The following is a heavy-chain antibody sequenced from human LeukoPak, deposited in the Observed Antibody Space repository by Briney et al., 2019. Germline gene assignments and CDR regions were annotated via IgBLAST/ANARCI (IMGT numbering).Heavy chain of an antibody. CDR2: IIPIFGTA. V-gene: IGHV1-69*05. J-gene: IGHJ6*03. CDR3: ARVPGASGIAAAGYYYYYMDV. Sequence: VASVKVSCKASGGTFSSYAISWVRQAPGQGLEWMGGIIPIFGTANYAQKFQGRVTITTDGSTSTAYMELSSLRSEDTAVYYCARVPGASGIAAAGYYYYYMDVWGKGTTVTVSS. D-gene: IGHD6-13*01. CDR1: GGTFSSYA.